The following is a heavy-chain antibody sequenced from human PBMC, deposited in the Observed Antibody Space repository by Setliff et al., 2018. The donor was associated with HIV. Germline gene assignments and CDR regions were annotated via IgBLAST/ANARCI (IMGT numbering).Heavy chain of an antibody. Sequence: GASVKVSCKASGGTFSDFRITWVRQAPGKGLEWMGEITPFVGITNYAQKFQGRVTITADESTNTAYMELRSLRSDDTAVYYCARDKTGDLWYFDSWGQGTLVTVSS. CDR1: GGTFSDFR. CDR3: ARDKTGDLWYFDS. V-gene: IGHV1-69*10. J-gene: IGHJ4*02. D-gene: IGHD7-27*01. CDR2: ITPFVGIT.